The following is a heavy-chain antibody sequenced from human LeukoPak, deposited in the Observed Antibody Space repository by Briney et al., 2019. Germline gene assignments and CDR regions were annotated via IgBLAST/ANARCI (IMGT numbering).Heavy chain of an antibody. CDR3: ARDQPHNGQGFYYYMDV. CDR2: IYYSGST. V-gene: IGHV4-59*01. D-gene: IGHD1-14*01. J-gene: IGHJ6*03. Sequence: SETLSLTCTVSGGSISSYYWSWIRQPPGKGLEWIGYIYYSGSTNYNPSLKSRVTISVDTSKNQFSLRLSSVTAADTAVYHCARDQPHNGQGFYYYMDVWGKGTTVAVPS. CDR1: GGSISSYY.